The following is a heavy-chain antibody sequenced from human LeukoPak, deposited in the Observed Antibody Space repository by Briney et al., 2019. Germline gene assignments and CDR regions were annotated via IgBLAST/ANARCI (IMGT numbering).Heavy chain of an antibody. V-gene: IGHV4-31*03. D-gene: IGHD3-22*01. CDR2: IYYSGST. J-gene: IGHJ4*02. CDR3: ARGDSQRIDY. CDR1: GGSISSGGYY. Sequence: SETLSLTCTVSGGSISSGGYYWSWIRQHPGKGLEWIGYIYYSGSTYYNPSLKSRVTISVDTSKNQFSLKLSSVTAADTAVYYCARGDSQRIDYWGQGTLVTVSS.